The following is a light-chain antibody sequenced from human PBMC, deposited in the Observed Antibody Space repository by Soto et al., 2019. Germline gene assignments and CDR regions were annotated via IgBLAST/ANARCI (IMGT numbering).Light chain of an antibody. CDR3: GTWDSSLSAGV. J-gene: IGLJ2*01. Sequence: QSVLTQPPSVSAALGQKVTISRSGSSSNIGNNYVSWYQQLPGTAPKLLIYENNKRPSGIPDRFSGSKSGTSATLGITGLQTGDEADYYCGTWDSSLSAGVFGGGTQLTVL. CDR1: SSNIGNNY. CDR2: ENN. V-gene: IGLV1-51*02.